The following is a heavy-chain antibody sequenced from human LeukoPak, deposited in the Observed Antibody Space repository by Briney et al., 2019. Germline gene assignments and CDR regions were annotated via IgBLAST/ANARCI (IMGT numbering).Heavy chain of an antibody. CDR1: GGSISSYY. CDR3: ATLNYGGKSNDAFDI. Sequence: PSETLSLTCTVSGGSISSYYWSWIRQPAGKGLEWIGRIYTSGSTNYNPSLKSRVTISVATSKNQFSLKVSAVTAADTAVYYCATLNYGGKSNDAFDIWGQGTMVTVSS. CDR2: IYTSGST. J-gene: IGHJ3*02. V-gene: IGHV4-4*07. D-gene: IGHD4-23*01.